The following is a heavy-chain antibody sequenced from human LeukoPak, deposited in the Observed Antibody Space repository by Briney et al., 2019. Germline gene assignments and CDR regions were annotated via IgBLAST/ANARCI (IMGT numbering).Heavy chain of an antibody. CDR1: GFTFSNYA. CDR3: AKIFSSPDFDY. D-gene: IGHD6-6*01. CDR2: ISYDGSNN. J-gene: IGHJ4*02. Sequence: GGSLRLSCAASGFTFSNYAMHWVRQAPGKGLEWVAVISYDGSNNYYADSVKGRFTISRDNSKNTLYLQMNSLRAEDTAVYYCAKIFSSPDFDYWGQGTLVTVSS. V-gene: IGHV3-30*04.